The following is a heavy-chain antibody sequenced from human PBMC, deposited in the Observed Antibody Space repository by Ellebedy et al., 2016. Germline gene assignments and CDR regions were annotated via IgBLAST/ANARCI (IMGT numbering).Heavy chain of an antibody. CDR3: ARDSQVVVILYGMDV. CDR2: ISSSSSYI. J-gene: IGHJ6*02. CDR1: GFTFSSYS. Sequence: GESLKISCAASGFTFSSYSMNWVRQAPGKGLEWVSSISSSSSYIYYADSVKGRFTISRDNAKNSLYLQMNSLRAEDTAVYYCARDSQVVVILYGMDVWGQGTTVTVSS. D-gene: IGHD3-22*01. V-gene: IGHV3-21*01.